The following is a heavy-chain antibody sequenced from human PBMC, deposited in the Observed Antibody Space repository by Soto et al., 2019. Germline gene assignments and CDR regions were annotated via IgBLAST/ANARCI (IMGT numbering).Heavy chain of an antibody. V-gene: IGHV1-69*12. D-gene: IGHD4-17*01. CDR3: ARGDATKIVVTTYYAMDV. J-gene: IGHJ6*02. CDR2: IIPVFGTA. Sequence: QVPLVQSGAEVKKPGSSVKVSCKASGGSLSNYGISWVRQAPGQGLEWMGGIIPVFGTANYAQKFQGRVTITADESTXIXXMDVTSLRSEDTAVYYCARGDATKIVVTTYYAMDVWGQGTTVTVSS. CDR1: GGSLSNYG.